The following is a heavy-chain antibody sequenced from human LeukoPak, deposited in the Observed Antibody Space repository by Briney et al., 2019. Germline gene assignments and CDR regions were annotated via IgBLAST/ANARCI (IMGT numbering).Heavy chain of an antibody. CDR2: IKQDGSEK. Sequence: PGGSLRLSCAASGFTFSSYWMSWVRQAPGKGLEWVANIKQDGSEKYYVDSGKGRFTISRDNAKNSLYLQMNSLRAEDTAVYYCALNRSVKAYCGGDCYLTQYYYYYYMDVWGKGTTVTVSS. D-gene: IGHD2-21*02. CDR1: GFTFSSYW. V-gene: IGHV3-7*01. CDR3: ALNRSVKAYCGGDCYLTQYYYYYYMDV. J-gene: IGHJ6*03.